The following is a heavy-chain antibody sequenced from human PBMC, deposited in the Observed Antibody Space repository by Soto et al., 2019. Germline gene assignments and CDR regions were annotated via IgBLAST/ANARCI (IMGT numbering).Heavy chain of an antibody. CDR2: ISAYNGNT. D-gene: IGHD3-9*01. J-gene: IGHJ6*02. V-gene: IGHV1-18*01. CDR1: GCTFTSYG. CDR3: ARDYDILTGYLGPYYYYGMDV. Sequence: ASVKVSCKASGCTFTSYGISWVRQAPGQGLEWMGWISAYNGNTNYAQKLQGRVTMTTDTSTSTAYMELRSLRSDDTAVYYCARDYDILTGYLGPYYYYGMDVWGQGTTVTVSS.